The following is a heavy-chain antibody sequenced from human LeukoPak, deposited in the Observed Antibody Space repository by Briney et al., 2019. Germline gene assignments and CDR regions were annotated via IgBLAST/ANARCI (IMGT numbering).Heavy chain of an antibody. J-gene: IGHJ6*03. CDR1: AGSISSSDYY. CDR3: SRLTHSYYSDTSGFYPYYYMDV. CDR2: ISYSMNT. D-gene: IGHD3-22*01. Sequence: PSETLSLTCTVPAGSISSSDYYWGWIRQSPGKGLEWIGTISYSMNTYYNPSLNSRVTISVDTSKNPFSLRLSSVSAADTAVYYCSRLTHSYYSDTSGFYPYYYMDVWGEGTTVAVSS. V-gene: IGHV4-39*02.